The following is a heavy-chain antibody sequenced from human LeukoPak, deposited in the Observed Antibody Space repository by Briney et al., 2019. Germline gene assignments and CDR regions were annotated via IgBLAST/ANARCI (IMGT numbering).Heavy chain of an antibody. CDR1: GVTFSSYE. Sequence: SLRLSCAASGVTFSSYEMNWVRQAPGKGLEWVSYICTSGSTIYYADSVKGRFTISRDNAKNSLYLQMNSLRAEDTAVYYCARVGSGYYPQSGYYYYGMDVWGQGTTVTVSS. V-gene: IGHV3-48*03. D-gene: IGHD3-3*01. J-gene: IGHJ6*02. CDR2: ICTSGSTI. CDR3: ARVGSGYYPQSGYYYYGMDV.